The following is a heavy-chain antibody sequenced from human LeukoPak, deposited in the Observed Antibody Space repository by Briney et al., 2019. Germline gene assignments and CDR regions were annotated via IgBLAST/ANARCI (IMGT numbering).Heavy chain of an antibody. CDR1: GFTFSSYS. J-gene: IGHJ4*02. V-gene: IGHV3-21*01. D-gene: IGHD3-22*01. CDR2: ISSSSSYI. CDR3: ARDIRSASSSGYHD. Sequence: GGSLRLSCAASGFTFSSYSMNWVRQAPGKGLEWVSSISSSSSYIYYADSVKGRFTISRDNAKNSLYLQMNSLRAEDTAAYYCARDIRSASSSGYHDWGQGTLVTVSS.